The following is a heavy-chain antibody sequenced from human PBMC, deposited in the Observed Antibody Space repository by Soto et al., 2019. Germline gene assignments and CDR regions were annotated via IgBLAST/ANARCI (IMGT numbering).Heavy chain of an antibody. J-gene: IGHJ6*02. CDR1: GYTFTSYG. CDR2: ISAYNGNT. D-gene: IGHD2-15*01. V-gene: IGHV1-18*01. Sequence: QVQLVQSGAEVKKPGASVKVSCKASGYTFTSYGISWVRQAPGQGLEWMGWISAYNGNTNYAQKLQGRVTMTTDTSTSTAYMELRSPRSDDTAVYYCARDRQTYCSGGSCYYYYGMDVWGQGTTVTVSS. CDR3: ARDRQTYCSGGSCYYYYGMDV.